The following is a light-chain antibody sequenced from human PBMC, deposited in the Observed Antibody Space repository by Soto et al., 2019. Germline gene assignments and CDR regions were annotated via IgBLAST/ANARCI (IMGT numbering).Light chain of an antibody. CDR1: QDISNY. Sequence: DIPMTQSPSSLSASVGDRVTITCQASQDISNYLNWYQQKPGKAPKLLIYDASNLETGVPSRFSGSGSGTDFTFTISSLQPEDIATYCCQQYRNLPPITFGQGTRLEIK. J-gene: IGKJ5*01. CDR2: DAS. CDR3: QQYRNLPPIT. V-gene: IGKV1-33*01.